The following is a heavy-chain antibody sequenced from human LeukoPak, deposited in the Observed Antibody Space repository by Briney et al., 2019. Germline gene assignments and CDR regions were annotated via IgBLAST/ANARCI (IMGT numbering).Heavy chain of an antibody. J-gene: IGHJ4*02. CDR1: GFTFSSYE. CDR3: ARTYCTSGNCYPGIDY. Sequence: GGSLRLSCAASGFTFSSYEMNWVRQAPGKGLEWISYISSSGKRIYYADSVKGRFTISRDNAKNSLYLHMNSLTAEDTAAYYCARTYCTSGNCYPGIDYWGQGTLVTVSS. D-gene: IGHD2-15*01. CDR2: ISSSGKRI. V-gene: IGHV3-48*03.